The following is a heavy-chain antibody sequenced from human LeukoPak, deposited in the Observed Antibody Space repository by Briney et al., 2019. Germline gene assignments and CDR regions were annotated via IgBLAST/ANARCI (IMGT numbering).Heavy chain of an antibody. D-gene: IGHD1-26*01. CDR3: ATESPGATRDD. J-gene: IGHJ4*02. V-gene: IGHV3-48*03. CDR2: ISSSGSTI. CDR1: GFTFSSYE. Sequence: GGPLRLSCAASGFTFSSYEMNWVRQAPGKGLEWVSYISSSGSTIYYADSVKGRFTISRDNAKNSLYLQMNSLRADDTAVYYCATESPGATRDDWGQGTLVTVSS.